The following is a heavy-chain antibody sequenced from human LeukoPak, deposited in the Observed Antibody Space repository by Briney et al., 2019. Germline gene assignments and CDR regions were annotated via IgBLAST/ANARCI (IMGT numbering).Heavy chain of an antibody. CDR1: GGSISSYY. Sequence: PSETLSLTCTVSGGSISSYYWSWIRQPPGKGLEWIGYIYYSGSTNYNPSLQSRVTISVDMSKNQFSLKLSSVTAADTAVYYCARVPSSYSSGLDYWGQGTLVTVSS. CDR2: IYYSGST. J-gene: IGHJ4*02. CDR3: ARVPSSYSSGLDY. V-gene: IGHV4-59*12. D-gene: IGHD3-22*01.